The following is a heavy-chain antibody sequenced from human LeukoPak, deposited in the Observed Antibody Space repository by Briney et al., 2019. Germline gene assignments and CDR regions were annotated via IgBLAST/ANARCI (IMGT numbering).Heavy chain of an antibody. D-gene: IGHD3-22*01. Sequence: ASVRVSCTASGYTFTVYYMHWVRQAPGQGVGRMGWLNLDRGGTQYTQKFQGRVTITRDTSIRTAYMELSRLGSDDTAVYYCARVDDRGHYYDSSGPRKLFDYWGQGTLVTVSS. CDR3: ARVDDRGHYYDSSGPRKLFDY. CDR1: GYTFTVYY. CDR2: LNLDRGGT. J-gene: IGHJ4*02. V-gene: IGHV1-2*02.